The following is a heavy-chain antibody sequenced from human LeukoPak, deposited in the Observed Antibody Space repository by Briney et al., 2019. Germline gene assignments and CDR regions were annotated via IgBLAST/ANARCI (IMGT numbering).Heavy chain of an antibody. V-gene: IGHV1-46*01. J-gene: IGHJ4*02. Sequence: ASVRVSCKASGYAFTSYYMHWVRQAPGQGLEWMGIINPSGGSTSYAQKFQGRVTMTRDTSTSTVYMELSSLRSEDTAVYYCARAYGSGSYTLLFFDYWGQGTLVTVSS. CDR3: ARAYGSGSYTLLFFDY. D-gene: IGHD3-10*01. CDR2: INPSGGST. CDR1: GYAFTSYY.